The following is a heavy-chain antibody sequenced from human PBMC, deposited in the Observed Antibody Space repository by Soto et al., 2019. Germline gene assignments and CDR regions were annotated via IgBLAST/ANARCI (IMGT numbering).Heavy chain of an antibody. CDR1: GYTFTSYA. D-gene: IGHD1-26*01. J-gene: IGHJ4*02. CDR3: ARDLGVGAASDY. V-gene: IGHV1-3*01. CDR2: INAGNGNT. Sequence: QVQLVQSGAEVKKPGASVKVSCKASGYTFTSYAMHWVRQAPAQRLEWMGWINAGNGNTKYSQKFQGRVTITRDTSASTAYMELSSLRSEDTAVYYCARDLGVGAASDYWGQGTLVTVSS.